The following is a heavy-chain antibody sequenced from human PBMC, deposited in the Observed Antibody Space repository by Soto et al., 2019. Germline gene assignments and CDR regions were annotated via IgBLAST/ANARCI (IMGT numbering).Heavy chain of an antibody. J-gene: IGHJ6*02. CDR3: VSAYYLLPPATDLWMGYYYGMDV. V-gene: IGHV5-51*01. D-gene: IGHD2-21*01. CDR2: INPGDSDT. Sequence: GESLKISCKGSGYSFTTFWIGWVRQMPGKGLEWMGIINPGDSDTKYSPSFQGQVTISADKSIGTAYLQWRGLKASDTGTYYCVSAYYLLPPATDLWMGYYYGMDVWGQGTTVTVSS. CDR1: GYSFTTFW.